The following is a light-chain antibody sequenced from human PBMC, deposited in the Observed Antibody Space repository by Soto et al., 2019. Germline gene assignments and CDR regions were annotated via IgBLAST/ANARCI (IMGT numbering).Light chain of an antibody. CDR1: SSDVGGYNY. V-gene: IGLV2-14*01. CDR3: SSYTSSSAYA. J-gene: IGLJ1*01. CDR2: EVS. Sequence: QSALTQSASVSGSPGQPITISCTGTSSDVGGYNYVSWYQQHPGKAPKLMIYEVSNRPSGVSNRFSGSKSGNTASLTISGLQAEDEADYYCSSYTSSSAYAFGTGTKVTVL.